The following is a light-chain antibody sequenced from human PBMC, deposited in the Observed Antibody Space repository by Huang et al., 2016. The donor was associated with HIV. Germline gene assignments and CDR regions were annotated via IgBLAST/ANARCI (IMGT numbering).Light chain of an antibody. CDR2: DAS. V-gene: IGKV3-11*01. CDR1: QSVSSY. CDR3: QQRSNWAPIT. Sequence: EIVLTQSPATLSLSPGERATLSCRASQSVSSYLAWYQQKPGQAPRLRIYDASTRATGIPARFSGSGAGTDFTITISSLEPEDFAVYYCQQRSNWAPITFGGGTKVEIK. J-gene: IGKJ4*01.